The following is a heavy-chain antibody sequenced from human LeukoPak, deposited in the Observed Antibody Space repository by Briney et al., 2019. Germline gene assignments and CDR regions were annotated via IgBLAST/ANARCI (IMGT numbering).Heavy chain of an antibody. CDR3: ARHVSGTSGWYVDY. CDR1: GGSISSGGYS. Sequence: PSETLSLTCAVSGGSISSGGYSWSWIRQPPGKGLEGIVYIYHSGSTYYNPSLKSRVTISVDRSKNQFSLKLSSVTAADTAVYYCARHVSGTSGWYVDYWGQGTLVTVSS. V-gene: IGHV4-30-2*01. CDR2: IYHSGST. D-gene: IGHD6-19*01. J-gene: IGHJ4*02.